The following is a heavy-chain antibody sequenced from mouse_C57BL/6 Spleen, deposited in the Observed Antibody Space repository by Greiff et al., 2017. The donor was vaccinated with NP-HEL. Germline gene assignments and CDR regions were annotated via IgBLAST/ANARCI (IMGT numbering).Heavy chain of an antibody. D-gene: IGHD2-4*01. CDR3: ARHPYDSYYFDY. V-gene: IGHV5-9*01. CDR2: ISGGGGNT. J-gene: IGHJ2*01. CDR1: GFTFSSYT. Sequence: EVKLMESGGGLVKPGGSLKLSCAASGFTFSSYTMSWVRQTPEKRLEWVATISGGGGNTYYPDSVKGRFTISRDNAKNTLYLQMSSLRSEDTALYYCARHPYDSYYFDYWGQGTTLTVSS.